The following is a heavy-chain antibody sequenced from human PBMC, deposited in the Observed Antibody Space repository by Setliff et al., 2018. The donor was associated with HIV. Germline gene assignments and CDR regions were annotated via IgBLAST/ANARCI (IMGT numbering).Heavy chain of an antibody. CDR1: GFAFSDYT. V-gene: IGHV3-23*01. J-gene: IGHJ4*02. CDR3: AKERLYGSGRAFDY. D-gene: IGHD3-10*01. Sequence: GESLKISCAASGFAFSDYTMSWVRQAPGKGLEWASSISYNGGTTYYADSVKGRFTISRDNFKNTLYLQMDSLRAEDTALYYCAKERLYGSGRAFDYWGQGTLVTVSS. CDR2: ISYNGGTT.